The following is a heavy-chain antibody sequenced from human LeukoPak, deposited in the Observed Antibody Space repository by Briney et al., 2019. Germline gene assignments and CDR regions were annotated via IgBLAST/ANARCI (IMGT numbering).Heavy chain of an antibody. CDR1: GGNFNNYA. CDR3: ARGRELLGIQCAFDI. CDR2: VIPMFGSV. Sequence: SVKVSCKASGGNFNNYAINWVRQAPGQGLEWLGGVIPMFGSVNYAQEFQGRVTITADGITSIAYMELGSLTSDDTAVYYCARGRELLGIQCAFDIWGQGTVVTVAS. J-gene: IGHJ3*02. D-gene: IGHD1-26*01. V-gene: IGHV1-69*13.